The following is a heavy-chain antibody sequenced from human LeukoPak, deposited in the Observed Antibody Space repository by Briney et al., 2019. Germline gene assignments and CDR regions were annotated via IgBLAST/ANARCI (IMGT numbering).Heavy chain of an antibody. Sequence: GGSLRLSCAASGFTFSSDAMTWVRQAPGKGLERVSLISPTGGNTFYADSVKGRFTISRGNSKNTLYLEMNSLRAEVTAVYSCAKDIQFTYWGQGALVTVSS. J-gene: IGHJ4*02. CDR3: AKDIQFTY. CDR1: GFTFSSDA. D-gene: IGHD3-10*01. CDR2: ISPTGGNT. V-gene: IGHV3-23*01.